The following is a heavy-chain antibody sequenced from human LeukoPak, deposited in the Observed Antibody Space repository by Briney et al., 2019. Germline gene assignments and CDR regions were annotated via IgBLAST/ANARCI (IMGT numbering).Heavy chain of an antibody. CDR1: GYTFTGYY. V-gene: IGHV1-2*02. CDR3: AREVAAAATGDWFDP. Sequence: ASVKVSCKASGYTFTGYYMHWVRQAPGQGLEWMGWINPNSGGTNYAQKFQGRVTMTRDASISTAYMELSRLRSDDTAVYYCAREVAAAATGDWFDPWGQGTLVTVSS. J-gene: IGHJ5*02. CDR2: INPNSGGT. D-gene: IGHD6-13*01.